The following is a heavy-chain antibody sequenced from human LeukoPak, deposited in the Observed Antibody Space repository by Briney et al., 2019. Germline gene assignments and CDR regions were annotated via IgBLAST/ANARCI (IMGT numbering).Heavy chain of an antibody. V-gene: IGHV4-34*01. Sequence: SSEALSLTCAVYGGSFSGYYWSWIRQPPGKGLEWIGEINHSGSTNYKPCLKSRVTISVDTSKHQFSLKLSSVAAADTAVYYCARGSGRMEGMDVWGQGTTVTDSS. J-gene: IGHJ6*02. D-gene: IGHD1-1*01. CDR2: INHSGST. CDR1: GGSFSGYY. CDR3: ARGSGRMEGMDV.